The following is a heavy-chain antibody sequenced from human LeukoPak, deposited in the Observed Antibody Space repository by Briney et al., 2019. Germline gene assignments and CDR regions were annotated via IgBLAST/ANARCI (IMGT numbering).Heavy chain of an antibody. D-gene: IGHD5-18*01. V-gene: IGHV4-59*08. J-gene: IGHJ4*02. CDR3: ARHTKYRSYGVYDY. CDR1: GGSISSDY. Sequence: PSETLSLTCTVSGGSISSDYWGWIRQPPGKGLEWIGYISYSGSTNYNPSLENRVTISVDTSKNQFSPKLSSVTAADTAVYYCARHTKYRSYGVYDYWGQGTLVTVSS. CDR2: ISYSGST.